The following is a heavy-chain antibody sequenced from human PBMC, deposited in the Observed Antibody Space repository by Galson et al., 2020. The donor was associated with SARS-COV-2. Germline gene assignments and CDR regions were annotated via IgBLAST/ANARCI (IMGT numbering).Heavy chain of an antibody. CDR2: IYYSGST. V-gene: IGHV4-59*01. CDR1: GGSKRSYY. J-gene: IGHJ6*02. D-gene: IGHD6-19*01. CDR3: ARASPYSSGWSVWFPEKLYYGMDV. Sequence: PTETLSLTCTVSGGSKRSYYWSWNRQPPGKGLEWIGYIYYSGSTKNNPSPKRRINISVNTSKNHFSRKMSCVTAADRAVYYCARASPYSSGWSVWFPEKLYYGMDVWGQGTTVTVSS.